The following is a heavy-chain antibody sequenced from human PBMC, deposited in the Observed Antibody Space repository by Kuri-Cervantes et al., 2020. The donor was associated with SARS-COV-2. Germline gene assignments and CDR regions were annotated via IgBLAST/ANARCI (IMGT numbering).Heavy chain of an antibody. V-gene: IGHV4-59*01. CDR2: IYYSGST. J-gene: IGHJ3*02. CDR1: GGSFSGYY. Sequence: GSLRLSCAVYGGSFSGYYWSWIRQPPGKGLEWIGYIYYSGSTNYNPSLKSRVTISIDTSKNHFSLKLSSVTTADTAVYYCARKRSWFGDPTGTFDIWGQGTMVTVSS. D-gene: IGHD3-10*01. CDR3: ARKRSWFGDPTGTFDI.